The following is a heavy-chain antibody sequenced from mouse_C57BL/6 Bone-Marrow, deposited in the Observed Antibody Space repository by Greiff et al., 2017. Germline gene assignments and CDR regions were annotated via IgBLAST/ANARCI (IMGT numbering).Heavy chain of an antibody. CDR3: ARDVGSREYFDY. J-gene: IGHJ2*01. V-gene: IGHV5-4*01. CDR2: ISDGGSYT. CDR1: GFTFSSYA. D-gene: IGHD1-1*01. Sequence: EVNVVESGGGLVKPGGSLKLSCAASGFTFSSYAMSWVRQTPEKRLEWVATISDGGSYTYYPDNVKGRFTISRDHAKNNLYLQMGHLTSEDTAMYYCARDVGSREYFDYWGQGTTLTVSS.